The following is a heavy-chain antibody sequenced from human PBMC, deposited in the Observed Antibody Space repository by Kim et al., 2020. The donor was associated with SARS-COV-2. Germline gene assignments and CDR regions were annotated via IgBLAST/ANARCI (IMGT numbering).Heavy chain of an antibody. V-gene: IGHV4-59*01. D-gene: IGHD2-2*01. CDR1: GGSISSYY. J-gene: IGHJ3*02. CDR3: ARDRGVRGGAFDI. CDR2: IYYSGST. Sequence: SETLSLTCTVSGGSISSYYWSWIRQPPGKGLEWIGYIYYSGSTNYNPSLKSRVTISVDTSKNQFSLKLSSVTAADTAVYYCARDRGVRGGAFDIWGQGTMVTVSS.